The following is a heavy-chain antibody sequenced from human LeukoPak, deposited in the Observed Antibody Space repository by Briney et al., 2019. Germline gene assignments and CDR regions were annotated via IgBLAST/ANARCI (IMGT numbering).Heavy chain of an antibody. CDR3: ARDPFCSGGSCSGDYYYYMDV. Sequence: GGTLRLSCAASGFTFSSYGMSWVRQAPGKGLEWVSAISGSGGSTHYADSVKGRFTISRDNSKNTLYLQMNSLRAEDTAVYYCARDPFCSGGSCSGDYYYYMDVWGKGTTVTVSS. CDR2: ISGSGGST. J-gene: IGHJ6*03. D-gene: IGHD2-15*01. CDR1: GFTFSSYG. V-gene: IGHV3-23*01.